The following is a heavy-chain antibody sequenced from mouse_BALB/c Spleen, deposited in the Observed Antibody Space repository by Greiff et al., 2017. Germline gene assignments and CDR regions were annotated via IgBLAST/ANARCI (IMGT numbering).Heavy chain of an antibody. CDR1: GYAFSSYW. CDR3: ARDDSSGPWFAY. CDR2: IYPGDGDT. Sequence: QVHVKQSGAELVRPGSSVKISCKASGYAFSSYWMNWVKQRPGQGLEWIGQIYPGDGDTNYNGKFKGKATLTADKSSSTAYMQLSSLTSEDSAVYFCARDDSSGPWFAYWGQGTLVTVSA. V-gene: IGHV1-80*01. J-gene: IGHJ3*01. D-gene: IGHD3-2*01.